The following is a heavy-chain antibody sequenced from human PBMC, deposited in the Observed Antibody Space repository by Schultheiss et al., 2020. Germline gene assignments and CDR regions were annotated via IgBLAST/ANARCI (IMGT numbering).Heavy chain of an antibody. CDR1: GFTFSSYA. J-gene: IGHJ4*02. V-gene: IGHV4-59*08. CDR3: ARGSSSSYLDYFDY. CDR2: IYYSGST. Sequence: ESLKISCAASGFTFSSYAMSWIRQPPGKGLEWIGYIYYSGSTNYNPSLKSRVTISVDTSKNQFSLKLSSVTAADTAVYYCARGSSSSYLDYFDYWGQGTLVTVSS. D-gene: IGHD6-6*01.